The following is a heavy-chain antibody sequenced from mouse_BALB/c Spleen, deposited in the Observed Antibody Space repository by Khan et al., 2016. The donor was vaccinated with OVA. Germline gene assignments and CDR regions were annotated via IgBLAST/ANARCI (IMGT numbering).Heavy chain of an antibody. Sequence: EVQLQESGAELVKSGATVKMSCTASGLNIKDTYMHWLKQWPEQGLEWIGRIEPSTGNTKYDPKIQGKGTITADTSSQTAYLQISSLTSEDTALYYCARMARKWGQGTTLTVSS. CDR3: ARMARK. CDR2: IEPSTGNT. CDR1: GLNIKDTY. V-gene: IGHV14-3*02. J-gene: IGHJ2*01.